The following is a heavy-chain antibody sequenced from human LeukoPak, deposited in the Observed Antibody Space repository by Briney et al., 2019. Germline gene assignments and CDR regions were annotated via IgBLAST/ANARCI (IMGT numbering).Heavy chain of an antibody. J-gene: IGHJ4*02. V-gene: IGHV4-39*01. CDR3: ARLGAGPTYYDFWSGYSSFYFDY. CDR1: GGSTSSSNYY. Sequence: SETLSLTCTVSGGSTSSSNYYWGWIRQPPGKGLEWIGGIHYSGNTYYNPSLKSRVTISVDTSKNQFSLKLSSVTAADTAVYYCARLGAGPTYYDFWSGYSSFYFDYWGQGTLVTVSS. D-gene: IGHD3-3*01. CDR2: IHYSGNT.